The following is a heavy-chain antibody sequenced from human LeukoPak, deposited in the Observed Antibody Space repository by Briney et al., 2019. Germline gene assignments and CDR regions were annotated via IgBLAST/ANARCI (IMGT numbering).Heavy chain of an antibody. CDR1: GYTFTGYD. D-gene: IGHD3-10*01. CDR3: ARERIYYGSGSYYNGQDNWFDP. CDR2: MNPNSGNT. Sequence: RASVKVSCKASGYTFTGYDINWVRQATGQGLEWMGWMNPNSGNTGYAQKFQGRVTMTRNTSISTAYMELSSLRSEDTAVYYCARERIYYGSGSYYNGQDNWFDPWGQGTLVTVSS. J-gene: IGHJ5*02. V-gene: IGHV1-8*01.